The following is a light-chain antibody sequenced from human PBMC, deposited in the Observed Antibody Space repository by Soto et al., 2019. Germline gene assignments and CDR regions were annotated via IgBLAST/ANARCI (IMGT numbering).Light chain of an antibody. CDR2: GAS. CDR1: QDIRSS. J-gene: IGKJ4*01. V-gene: IGKV3-15*01. CDR3: QQDSSWPLT. Sequence: EIVMTQSPPTLSVSPGERVTLSCRASQDIRSSLAWYQQKPGQAPRLLIYGASIRATGVPATFSGSGSGTEFTLSISSLQSEHLGVYYCQQDSSWPLTFGGGTKVEIK.